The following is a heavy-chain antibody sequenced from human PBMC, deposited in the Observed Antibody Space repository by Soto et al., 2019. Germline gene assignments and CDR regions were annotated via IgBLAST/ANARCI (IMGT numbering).Heavy chain of an antibody. J-gene: IGHJ4*02. Sequence: SETLSLTCTVSGGSISSYYWSWIRQPPGKGLEWIGYIYYSGSTNYSPSLKSRVTISVDTSKNQFSLKLSSVTAADTAVYYCARDLSSGWYYFDYWGQGTLVTVSS. CDR2: IYYSGST. V-gene: IGHV4-59*01. D-gene: IGHD6-19*01. CDR1: GGSISSYY. CDR3: ARDLSSGWYYFDY.